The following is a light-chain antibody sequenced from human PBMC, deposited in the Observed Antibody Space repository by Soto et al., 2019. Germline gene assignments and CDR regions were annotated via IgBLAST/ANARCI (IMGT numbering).Light chain of an antibody. V-gene: IGLV2-8*01. Sequence: QSALTQPPSASGSPGQSVTISCTGTSSDVGAYKYVSWYQQYPGNAPKLMTYEVSKRPSGVPDRFSGSKSGNTASLTVSGLQAEDEADYYCTSYAGSNIWVFGGGTKLTVL. CDR2: EVS. CDR3: TSYAGSNIWV. CDR1: SSDVGAYKY. J-gene: IGLJ3*02.